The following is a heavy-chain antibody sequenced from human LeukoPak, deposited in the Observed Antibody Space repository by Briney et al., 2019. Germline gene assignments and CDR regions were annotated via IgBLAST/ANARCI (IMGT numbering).Heavy chain of an antibody. CDR2: INHSGST. J-gene: IGHJ4*02. Sequence: KPSETLSLTCAVYGGSFSGYYWSWIRQPPEQGLEWIGEINHSGSTNYNPSPKSRVTISVDTSKNQFSLKLSSVTAADTAVYYCARGGYCSSTSCYFFDYWGQGILVTVSS. CDR1: GGSFSGYY. CDR3: ARGGYCSSTSCYFFDY. V-gene: IGHV4-34*01. D-gene: IGHD2-2*01.